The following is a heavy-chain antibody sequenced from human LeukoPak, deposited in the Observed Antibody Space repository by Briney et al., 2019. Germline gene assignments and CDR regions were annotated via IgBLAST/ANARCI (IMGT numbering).Heavy chain of an antibody. V-gene: IGHV4-59*08. CDR3: ARLGRLRFLDY. J-gene: IGHJ4*02. Sequence: SETLSLTCTVSGASINSYSWTWIRQPPGKGLEWIGYIYHSGSANYNPSLKSRLTISVDTSMNQISLKMNSVTAADTAVYYCARLGRLRFLDYWGQGTLVTVSS. D-gene: IGHD5-12*01. CDR2: IYHSGSA. CDR1: GASINSYS.